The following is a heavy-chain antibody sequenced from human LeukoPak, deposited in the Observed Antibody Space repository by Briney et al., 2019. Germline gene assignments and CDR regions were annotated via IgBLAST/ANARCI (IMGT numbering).Heavy chain of an antibody. J-gene: IGHJ4*02. D-gene: IGHD6-13*01. CDR2: MSGSGGST. Sequence: GGSLRLSCAASGFTFSSYAMSWVCQAPGKGLEWVSAMSGSGGSTYYADSVKGRITISRDNSKNTLYLQMNSLRAEDTAVYYCAKVGSSWYTGTIDYWGQGTLVTVSS. CDR1: GFTFSSYA. V-gene: IGHV3-23*01. CDR3: AKVGSSWYTGTIDY.